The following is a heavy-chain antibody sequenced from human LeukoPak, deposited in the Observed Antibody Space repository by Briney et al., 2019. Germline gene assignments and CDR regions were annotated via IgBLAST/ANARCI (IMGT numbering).Heavy chain of an antibody. CDR2: IYYSGST. V-gene: IGHV4-59*01. J-gene: IGHJ4*02. Sequence: SETLSLTCTVSGGSISSYYWSWLRQPPGKGLEWIGYIYYSGSTNYNPSLKSRVTISVDTSKNQFSLKLSSVTAADTAVYYCARATGGYYLFYFDYWGQGTLVTVSS. D-gene: IGHD3-22*01. CDR1: GGSISSYY. CDR3: ARATGGYYLFYFDY.